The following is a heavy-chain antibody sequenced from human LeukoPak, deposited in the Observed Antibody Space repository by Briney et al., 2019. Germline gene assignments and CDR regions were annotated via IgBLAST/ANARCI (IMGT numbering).Heavy chain of an antibody. CDR1: GYTFTSNY. J-gene: IGHJ4*02. CDR3: AREDDTSGSFGF. Sequence: PRASVKVSCTASGYTFTSNYIHWVRQAPGHGLEWMGILTPTDGRTNFAQKFQGRVTMTRDMSTRTVYMELSSLRSEDTAVYYCAREDDTSGSFGFWGQGTLVTVSS. D-gene: IGHD3-10*01. V-gene: IGHV1-46*01. CDR2: LTPTDGRT.